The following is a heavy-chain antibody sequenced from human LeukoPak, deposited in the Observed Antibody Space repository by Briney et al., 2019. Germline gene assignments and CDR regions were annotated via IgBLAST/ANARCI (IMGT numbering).Heavy chain of an antibody. V-gene: IGHV3-23*01. D-gene: IGHD6-19*01. Sequence: PGGSLRLSCTASGFTFGDYAMTWVRQAPGKGLEWVSAISGSGGSTYYADSVKGRFTISRDNSKNTVYLQMNSLRAEDTAVYYCAKDGSGWPYDAFDIWGQGTMVTVSS. CDR2: ISGSGGST. CDR3: AKDGSGWPYDAFDI. J-gene: IGHJ3*02. CDR1: GFTFGDYA.